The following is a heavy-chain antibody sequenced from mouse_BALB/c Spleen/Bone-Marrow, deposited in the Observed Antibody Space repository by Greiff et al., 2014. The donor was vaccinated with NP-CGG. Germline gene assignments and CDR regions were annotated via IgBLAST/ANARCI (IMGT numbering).Heavy chain of an antibody. CDR3: ARRITTARAMDY. CDR2: INPGSGGT. Sequence: VQLQQSGAELVRPGTSVKASCKASGYAFTNYLIEWVKQRPGQGLEWIGVINPGSGGTNYNEKFKGKATLTADKSSSTAYMQLSSLTSDDSAVYFCARRITTARAMDYWGQGTSVTVSS. D-gene: IGHD1-2*01. J-gene: IGHJ4*01. CDR1: GYAFTNYL. V-gene: IGHV1-54*01.